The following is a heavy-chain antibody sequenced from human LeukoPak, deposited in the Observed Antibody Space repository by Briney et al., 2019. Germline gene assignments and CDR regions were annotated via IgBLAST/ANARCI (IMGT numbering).Heavy chain of an antibody. J-gene: IGHJ6*03. CDR2: IYYSGST. CDR3: ASRYYDFWSGYYYMDV. V-gene: IGHV4-59*12. Sequence: SETLSLTCTVSGGSISSYYWSWIRQPPGKGLEWIGYIYYSGSTNYNPSLKSRVTISADTSKNQFSLKLSSVTAADTAVYYCASRYYDFWSGYYYMDVWGKGTTVTVSS. D-gene: IGHD3-3*01. CDR1: GGSISSYY.